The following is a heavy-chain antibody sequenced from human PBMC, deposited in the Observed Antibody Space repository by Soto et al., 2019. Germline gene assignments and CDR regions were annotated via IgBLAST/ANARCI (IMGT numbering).Heavy chain of an antibody. CDR3: SFTLFAWGIWFDT. J-gene: IGHJ5*02. Sequence: TLSLTCAVSGGSISSGGYSWSWIRQPPGKGLEWIGYIYHSGNIYYNPSLKSRVTISVDRSKNQFSLKLSSVTAADTAVYKCSFTLFAWGIWFDTLSQRTLLPVSS. V-gene: IGHV4-30-2*02. CDR2: IYHSGNI. CDR1: GGSISSGGYS. D-gene: IGHD3-10*02.